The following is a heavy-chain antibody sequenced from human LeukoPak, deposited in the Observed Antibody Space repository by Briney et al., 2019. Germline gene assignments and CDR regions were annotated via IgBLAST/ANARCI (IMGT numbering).Heavy chain of an antibody. D-gene: IGHD5-24*01. V-gene: IGHV1-46*01. Sequence: ASEKVSCKAFGYTFTSNYMHWVRQAPRQGPGWMGVGSPSGGSTTYAQKFQGRVTLTRDMSTSTDYLELSSLRSEDTAVYYCARDNSVRDEAWWFNPWGQGTLVTVSS. CDR3: ARDNSVRDEAWWFNP. CDR2: GSPSGGST. J-gene: IGHJ5*02. CDR1: GYTFTSNY.